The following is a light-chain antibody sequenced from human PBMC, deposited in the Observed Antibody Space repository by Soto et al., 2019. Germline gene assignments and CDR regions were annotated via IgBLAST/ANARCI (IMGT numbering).Light chain of an antibody. V-gene: IGLV2-14*01. Sequence: QSALTQPASVSGSPGQSVXISCTGTSSDVGGYNYVSWYQQHPGKAPTLMIYEVNYRPSGVSDRFSCSKSDNTSSLTISGHQADDEADYYCSSYTNITTLVVFGGGTKPTV. CDR3: SSYTNITTLVV. CDR2: EVN. CDR1: SSDVGGYNY. J-gene: IGLJ2*01.